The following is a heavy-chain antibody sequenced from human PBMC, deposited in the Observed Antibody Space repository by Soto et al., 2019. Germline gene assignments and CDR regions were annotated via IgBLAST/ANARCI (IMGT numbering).Heavy chain of an antibody. CDR3: VRDGTKTLRDWFDP. CDR2: TYATGTT. J-gene: IGHJ5*02. V-gene: IGHV4-4*07. D-gene: IGHD1-1*01. CDR1: GASISGFY. Sequence: SETLSLTCTVSGASISGFYWSWIRKSAGKGLEWIGRTYATGTTDYNPSLKSRVMMSVDTSKKQFSLKLRSVTAADTAVYYCVRDGTKTLRDWFDPWGQGISVPVSS.